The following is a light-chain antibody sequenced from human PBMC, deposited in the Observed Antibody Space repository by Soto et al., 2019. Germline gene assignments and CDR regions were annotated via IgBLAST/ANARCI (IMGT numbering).Light chain of an antibody. CDR1: QSIRSER. Sequence: EIVLTQSPDTLSLSPGERATLSCRARQSIRSERLAWYQQKPGQAPRLVIFDAFNRASGMPERFSGSWSGTDFTLTITRLEPEDFAVYYCQEYDASPITFGLGTRLEIK. CDR2: DAF. V-gene: IGKV3-20*01. J-gene: IGKJ5*01. CDR3: QEYDASPIT.